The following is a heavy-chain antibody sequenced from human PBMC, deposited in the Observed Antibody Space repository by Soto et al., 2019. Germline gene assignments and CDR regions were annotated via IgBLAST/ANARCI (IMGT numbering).Heavy chain of an antibody. CDR2: IWFDGSQK. V-gene: IGHV3-33*01. J-gene: IGHJ4*02. CDR3: ASGNFRLDY. D-gene: IGHD3-10*01. Sequence: QVQIVESGGGVVQPGGSLSRTCAASGFTFSTSGMHWFRQVPVKGVEWVAVIWFDGSQKYYADSVKGRFTISRDNSRNTLYLQMDSLRAEDTAVYYCASGNFRLDYWGQGTLVSVSS. CDR1: GFTFSTSG.